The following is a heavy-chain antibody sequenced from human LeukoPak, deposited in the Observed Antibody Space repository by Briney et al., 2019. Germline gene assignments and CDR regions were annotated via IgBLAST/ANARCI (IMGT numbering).Heavy chain of an antibody. D-gene: IGHD6-13*01. CDR1: GFTFSSHW. V-gene: IGHV3-7*05. CDR3: ARRGTSSSWAHFDY. J-gene: IGHJ4*02. Sequence: GGSLRRSCEASGFTFSSHWMTWVRQAPGKGLEWVANIKQDGSEKYYVDSVKGRFTISRDNAKNSLYLQMNSLGTEDTAVYYCARRGTSSSWAHFDYWGQGTLVTVSS. CDR2: IKQDGSEK.